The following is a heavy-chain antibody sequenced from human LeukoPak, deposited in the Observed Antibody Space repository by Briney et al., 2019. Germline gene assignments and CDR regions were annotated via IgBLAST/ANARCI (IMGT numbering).Heavy chain of an antibody. D-gene: IGHD4-11*01. Sequence: TLSLTCTVSGYSISSGGYYWSWIRQPPGKGLEWIGYIYHSGSTYYNPSLKSRVTMSVDTSKNQFSLKLSSVTAADTAVYYCARDTDYPRYYFDYWGQGTLVTVSS. CDR3: ARDTDYPRYYFDY. CDR2: IYHSGST. V-gene: IGHV4-30-2*01. CDR1: GYSISSGGYY. J-gene: IGHJ4*02.